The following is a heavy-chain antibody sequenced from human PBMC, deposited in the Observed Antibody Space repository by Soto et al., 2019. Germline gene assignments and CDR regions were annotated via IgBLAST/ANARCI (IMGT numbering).Heavy chain of an antibody. CDR2: ISYDGSNK. D-gene: IGHD5-12*01. V-gene: IGHV3-30-3*01. Sequence: SGGPQRLPYAASGFNFRSYAMHWIRQAPGKGLEWVAVISYDGSNKYYADSVKGRFTISRDNSKNTLYLQMNSLRAEDTAVYYCARDYYRFNSGYGFSMDVWGQGTTVTVSS. CDR3: ARDYYRFNSGYGFSMDV. J-gene: IGHJ6*02. CDR1: GFNFRSYA.